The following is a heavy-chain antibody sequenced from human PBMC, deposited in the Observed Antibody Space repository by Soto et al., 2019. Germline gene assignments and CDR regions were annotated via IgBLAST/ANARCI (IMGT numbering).Heavy chain of an antibody. CDR1: GFTFSSYE. J-gene: IGHJ4*02. CDR2: ISSGGSNI. Sequence: GGSLRLSCAASGFTFSSYEMHWGRQAPGKGLEWLSYISSGGSNIDYEDSVKGRFTVSRDSAKNSLYLQMNSLRAEDTAVYYCVRQGGYDKFDYWGQGTLVTVSS. D-gene: IGHD5-12*01. CDR3: VRQGGYDKFDY. V-gene: IGHV3-48*03.